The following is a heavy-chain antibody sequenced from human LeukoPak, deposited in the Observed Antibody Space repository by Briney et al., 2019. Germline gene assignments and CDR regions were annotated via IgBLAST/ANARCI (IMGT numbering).Heavy chain of an antibody. D-gene: IGHD6-6*01. V-gene: IGHV1-2*04. J-gene: IGHJ3*02. CDR2: INPNSGGT. CDR3: ARWVEGVEQLGVGAFDI. CDR1: GYTFTGYY. Sequence: ASVKVSCKASGYTFTGYYMHWVRQAPGQGLEWMGWINPNSGGTNYAQKFQGWVTMTRDTSISTAYMELSRLRSVDAAVYYCARWVEGVEQLGVGAFDIWGQGTMVTVSS.